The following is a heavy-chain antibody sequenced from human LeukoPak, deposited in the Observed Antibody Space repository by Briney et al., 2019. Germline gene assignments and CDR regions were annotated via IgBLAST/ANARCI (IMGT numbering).Heavy chain of an antibody. D-gene: IGHD4-23*01. V-gene: IGHV7-4-1*02. J-gene: IGHJ4*02. Sequence: ASVKVSYKASGYTFTRHAMNWVRQAPGQGLEWMGWINTNTRNPTYAQGFTGRFVFSLDTSVSTAYLQINSLKAEDTAVYYCARGGSTGVVWGQGTLVTVSS. CDR3: ARGGSTGVV. CDR2: INTNTRNP. CDR1: GYTFTRHA.